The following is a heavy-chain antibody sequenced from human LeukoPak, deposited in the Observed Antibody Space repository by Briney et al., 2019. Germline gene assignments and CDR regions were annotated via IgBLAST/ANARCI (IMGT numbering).Heavy chain of an antibody. CDR1: GYTFTGYY. D-gene: IGHD6-13*01. V-gene: IGHV1-2*02. CDR3: ARDEGSSSWWRPYYYYGMDV. Sequence: GASVKVSCKASGYTFTGYYMHWVRQAPGQGLEWMGWINPNSGGTNYAQKFQGRVTMTRDTSISTAYMELSRLRSGDTAVYYCARDEGSSSWWRPYYYYGMDVWGQGTTVTVSS. CDR2: INPNSGGT. J-gene: IGHJ6*02.